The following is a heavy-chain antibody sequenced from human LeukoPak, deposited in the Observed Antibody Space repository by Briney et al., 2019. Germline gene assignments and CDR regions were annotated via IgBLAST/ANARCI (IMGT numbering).Heavy chain of an antibody. CDR1: GGSISSGDKY. CDR3: ARVTRWAGLDF. J-gene: IGHJ4*02. CDR2: IYYSGST. D-gene: IGHD2-21*02. V-gene: IGHV4-30-4*01. Sequence: SQTLSLTCNVSGGSISSGDKYWSWIRQPPGKGLEWIGYIYYSGSTYYNPSLKSRLTISVDTSENQFSLHLTSVTATDTAVYFCARVTRWAGLDFWGQGTLVTVSS.